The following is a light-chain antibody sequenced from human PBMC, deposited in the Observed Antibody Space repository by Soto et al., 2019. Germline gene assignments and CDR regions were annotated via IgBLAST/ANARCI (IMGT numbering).Light chain of an antibody. CDR3: QHYNSYSEA. V-gene: IGKV1-5*03. CDR2: KAS. Sequence: DIQMTQYPSTLSGSVGDRVTITGRASQTISSWLAWYQQKPGKAPKLLIDKASTLKSGVPSRFSGRGSGTEFTLAISRLQPDDFATYYCQHYNSYSEAFGQGTKVELK. CDR1: QTISSW. J-gene: IGKJ1*01.